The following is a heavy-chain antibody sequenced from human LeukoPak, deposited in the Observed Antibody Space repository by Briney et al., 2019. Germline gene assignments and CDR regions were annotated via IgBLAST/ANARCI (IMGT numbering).Heavy chain of an antibody. CDR2: ISAYNGNT. D-gene: IGHD3-10*01. Sequence: ASVKVSCKASGYTFTSYGISWVRQAPGQGLEWMGWISAYNGNTNYAQKLQGRVTMTTDASTSTAYMELRSLRSDDTAVYYCARVLGGSGSSVNGYFDYWGQGTLVTVSS. V-gene: IGHV1-18*01. CDR3: ARVLGGSGSSVNGYFDY. J-gene: IGHJ4*03. CDR1: GYTFTSYG.